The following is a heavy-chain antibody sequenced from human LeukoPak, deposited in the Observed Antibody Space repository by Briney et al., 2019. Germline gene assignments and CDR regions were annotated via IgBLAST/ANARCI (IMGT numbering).Heavy chain of an antibody. CDR1: GASVTNYY. CDR3: ARSPGRGATGGY. J-gene: IGHJ4*02. CDR2: IHYSGST. Sequence: SSETLSLTCTVSGASVTNYYWSWIRQPPGKGLEWIANIHYSGSTNYNPSLKSRVTVSVDTSKNQFSLELSSVTAADTAVYYCARSPGRGATGGYWGQGTLVTVSS. V-gene: IGHV4-59*02. D-gene: IGHD1-26*01.